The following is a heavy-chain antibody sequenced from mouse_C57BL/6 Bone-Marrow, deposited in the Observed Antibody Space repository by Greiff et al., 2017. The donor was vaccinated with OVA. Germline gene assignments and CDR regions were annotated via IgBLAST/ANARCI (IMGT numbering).Heavy chain of an antibody. Sequence: EVKVVESGGGLVQPGGSLKLSCAASGFTFSDYGMAWVRQAPRKGPEWVAFISNLAYSINYAATVTGRFTISSENAKNTLYLEMSSLRSEDAAMYYCARSSMVTTEFSFWGQGTLVTVSA. CDR1: GFTFSDYG. D-gene: IGHD2-2*01. J-gene: IGHJ3*01. V-gene: IGHV5-15*01. CDR3: ARSSMVTTEFSF. CDR2: ISNLAYSI.